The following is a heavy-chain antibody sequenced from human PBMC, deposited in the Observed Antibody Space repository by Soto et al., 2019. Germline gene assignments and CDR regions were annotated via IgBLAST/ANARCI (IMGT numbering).Heavy chain of an antibody. CDR2: IFANGHT. CDR3: VYSLAASRLKWLVP. D-gene: IGHD4-4*01. J-gene: IGHJ5*02. CDR1: GGSISEKY. V-gene: IGHV4-4*07. Sequence: WETLSLTCIVSGGSISEKYWNWVRQPPGKGLEWIGLIFANGHTDYNPSLKTRVTMSVDASKNQFSLRLNSMTAADTAAYYCVYSLAASRLKWLVPWGRGTMVTVYS.